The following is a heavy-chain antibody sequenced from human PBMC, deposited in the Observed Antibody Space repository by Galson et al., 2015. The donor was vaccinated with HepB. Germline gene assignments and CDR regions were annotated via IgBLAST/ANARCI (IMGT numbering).Heavy chain of an antibody. V-gene: IGHV3-23*01. Sequence: SLRLSCAASGFTFSSYAMSWVRQAPGKGLEWVSAISGSGGSTYYADSVKGRFTISRDNSKNTLYLQMNSLRAEDTAVYYCAKEGVISYSSWGWVDYWGQGTLVTVSS. J-gene: IGHJ4*02. CDR1: GFTFSSYA. CDR2: ISGSGGST. CDR3: AKEGVISYSSWGWVDY. D-gene: IGHD6-19*01.